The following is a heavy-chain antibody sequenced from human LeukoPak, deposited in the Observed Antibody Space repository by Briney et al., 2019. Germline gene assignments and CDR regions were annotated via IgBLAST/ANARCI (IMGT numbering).Heavy chain of an antibody. Sequence: PGGSLRLSCAASGFTFSKCWMLWVRQAPGKGLESVSRINTDGTVTTYADSVKGRFTVSRDNADNTMFRQMNSVRDEDTAVYYCAKKQWPAPPTDSWGQGTPVTVSS. V-gene: IGHV3-74*01. J-gene: IGHJ4*02. D-gene: IGHD6-19*01. CDR2: INTDGTVT. CDR1: GFTFSKCW. CDR3: AKKQWPAPPTDS.